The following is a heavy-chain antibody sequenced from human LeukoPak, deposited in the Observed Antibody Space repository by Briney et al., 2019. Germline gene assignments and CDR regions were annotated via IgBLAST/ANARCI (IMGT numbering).Heavy chain of an antibody. CDR2: ISDSGNTI. CDR3: ARARDNWNYEAFDT. V-gene: IGHV3-11*01. Sequence: PGGSLRLSCAASGFTFSDYYMNWIRQAPGKGLEWVSYISDSGNTIHSADSVKGRFTISRDNAKNSLYLQMNSLRAEDTAVYYCARARDNWNYEAFDTWGQGTMVTVSS. CDR1: GFTFSDYY. D-gene: IGHD1-7*01. J-gene: IGHJ3*02.